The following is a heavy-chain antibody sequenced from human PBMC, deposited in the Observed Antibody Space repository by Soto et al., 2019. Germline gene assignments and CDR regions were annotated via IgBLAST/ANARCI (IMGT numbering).Heavy chain of an antibody. CDR3: AREGRTGGPYYYYYGMDV. CDR2: IYYSGST. CDR1: DGTIISYC. J-gene: IGHJ6*02. V-gene: IGHV4-59*01. Sequence: PSETKSLTCTVADGTIISYCLSWIRQPPGKGLEWIGYIYYSGSTNYNPSLKSRVTISVDTSKNQFSLKLSSVTAADTAVYYCAREGRTGGPYYYYYGMDVWGQGTTVTVSS.